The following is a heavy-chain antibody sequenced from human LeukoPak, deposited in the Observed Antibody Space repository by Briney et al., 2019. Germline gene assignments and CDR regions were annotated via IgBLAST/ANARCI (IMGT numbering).Heavy chain of an antibody. CDR2: ISSGGSNT. Sequence: PGGSLRLSCEASGFSFSSYEMNWVRQAPGKGLEWVSYISSGGSNTYYADSVKGRFTISRDNAKNSLYLQMNSLRAEDTAVYYCARDSYYYDSSGDYWGQGTLVTVSS. V-gene: IGHV3-48*03. D-gene: IGHD3-22*01. CDR1: GFSFSSYE. CDR3: ARDSYYYDSSGDY. J-gene: IGHJ4*02.